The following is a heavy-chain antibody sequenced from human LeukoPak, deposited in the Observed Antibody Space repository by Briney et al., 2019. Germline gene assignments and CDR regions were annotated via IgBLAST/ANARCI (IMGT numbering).Heavy chain of an antibody. CDR2: INHSGST. J-gene: IGHJ4*02. CDR1: GGSFSGYY. Sequence: SETLSLTCAVYGGSFSGYYWSWIRQPPGKGLEWIGEINHSGSTNYNPSLKSRVTISVDTSKNQFSLKLSSVTAADTAVYYCARRVGYYSSNLRFDYWGQGTLVTVSS. CDR3: ARRVGYYSSNLRFDY. V-gene: IGHV4-34*01. D-gene: IGHD3-22*01.